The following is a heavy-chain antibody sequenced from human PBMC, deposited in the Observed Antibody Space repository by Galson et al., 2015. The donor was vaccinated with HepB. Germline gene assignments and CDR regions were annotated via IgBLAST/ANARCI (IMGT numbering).Heavy chain of an antibody. CDR1: GFNFSTYW. D-gene: IGHD2-2*02. CDR2: INSDVSST. J-gene: IGHJ3*02. V-gene: IGHV3-74*03. CDR3: ARGDIVVVPAAIRAFDI. Sequence: SLRLSCAASGFNFSTYWMHWVRQAPGKGLVWVSRINSDVSSTTYADFVKGRFTISRDNAKKKLYLQMNSLRAEETAVYYCARGDIVVVPAAIRAFDIWGQGTMVTVSS.